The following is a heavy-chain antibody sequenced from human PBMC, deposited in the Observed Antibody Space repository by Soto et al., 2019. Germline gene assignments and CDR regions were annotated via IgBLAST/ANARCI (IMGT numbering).Heavy chain of an antibody. CDR2: ISAYNGDT. V-gene: IGHV1-18*01. J-gene: IGHJ1*01. D-gene: IGHD6-13*01. CDR1: GYTFTSFG. CDR3: AREEQQLVQH. Sequence: GASVKVSCKASGYTFTSFGISWVRQAPGQGLEWMGWISAYNGDTNYAQKLQGRVTMTIDTSTSTAYMELRSLRFDDTAVYYCAREEQQLVQHWGQGTLVTVSS.